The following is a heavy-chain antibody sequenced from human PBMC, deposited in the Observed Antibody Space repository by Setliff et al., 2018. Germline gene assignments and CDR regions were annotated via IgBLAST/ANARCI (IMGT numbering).Heavy chain of an antibody. J-gene: IGHJ4*02. Sequence: KTSETLSLTCAVSGGSFSDYYWCWIRQPPGKGLEWIGEISHIGNTIYNPSLKSRVTISVDASKKQFSLKLYSATAADTAVYYCARTGTYRYFDYWGQGALVTVSS. CDR1: GGSFSDYY. D-gene: IGHD1-1*01. CDR3: ARTGTYRYFDY. V-gene: IGHV4-34*01. CDR2: ISHIGNT.